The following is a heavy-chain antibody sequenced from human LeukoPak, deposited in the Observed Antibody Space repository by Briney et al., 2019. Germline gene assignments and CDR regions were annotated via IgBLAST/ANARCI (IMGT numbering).Heavy chain of an antibody. CDR3: ARESKSYDGSGFYHDY. J-gene: IGHJ4*02. CDR2: IYTSGST. CDR1: DDSIRNFF. V-gene: IGHV4-4*07. Sequence: SETLSLTCTVSDDSIRNFFWSWIRQPAGKGLEWIGRIYTSGSTDYNPSLRSRVTMSVDTSRNQFSLKLTSVTAADTAVYYCARESKSYDGSGFYHDYWGQGTLVAVSS. D-gene: IGHD3-22*01.